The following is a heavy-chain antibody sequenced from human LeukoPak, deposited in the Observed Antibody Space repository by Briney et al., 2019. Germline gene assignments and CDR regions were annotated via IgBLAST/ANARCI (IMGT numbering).Heavy chain of an antibody. D-gene: IGHD6-19*01. J-gene: IGHJ4*02. Sequence: GGSLRLSCAASGFSFSSYAMSWVRQAPGKGLEWVSAISGSGGSTYYADSVKGRFTISRDNSKNTLFLQMNSLRAEDTVVYYCAKAVALAGFYYFDYWGQGTLVTVSS. V-gene: IGHV3-23*01. CDR3: AKAVALAGFYYFDY. CDR2: ISGSGGST. CDR1: GFSFSSYA.